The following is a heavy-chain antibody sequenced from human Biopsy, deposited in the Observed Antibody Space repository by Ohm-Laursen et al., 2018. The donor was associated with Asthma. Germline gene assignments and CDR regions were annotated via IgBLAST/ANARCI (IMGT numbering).Heavy chain of an antibody. CDR2: IKHDGSEK. V-gene: IGHV3-7*01. D-gene: IGHD6-13*01. J-gene: IGHJ4*02. CDR3: AKHQLVRYLDY. CDR1: GGSFSGYY. Sequence: ETLSLTCAVYGGSFSGYYWGWIRQPPGKGLEWVANIKHDGSEKNHVDSLKGRFTISRDNAKNSLYLQMNSLRAEDTAVYYCAKHQLVRYLDYWGQGTLVTVSS.